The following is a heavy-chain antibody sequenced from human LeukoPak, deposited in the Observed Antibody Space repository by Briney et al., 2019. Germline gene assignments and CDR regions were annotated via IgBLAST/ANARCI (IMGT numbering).Heavy chain of an antibody. CDR2: INPNSGDT. V-gene: IGHV1-2*02. CDR3: ARDLILGSSTSHIFDY. Sequence: KPGASAKVSCKASGYTFTGYYMHWVRQAPGRGLEWMGWINPNSGDTNYGQKFQGRVTMTRDTSISTAYMELSRLRSDDTAVYYCARDLILGSSTSHIFDYWGQRTLVTVSS. CDR1: GYTFTGYY. J-gene: IGHJ4*02. D-gene: IGHD2-2*01.